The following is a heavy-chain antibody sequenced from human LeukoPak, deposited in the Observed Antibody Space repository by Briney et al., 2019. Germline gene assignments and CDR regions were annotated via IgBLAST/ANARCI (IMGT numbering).Heavy chain of an antibody. V-gene: IGHV1-18*01. CDR1: GYTFTSYG. D-gene: IGHD2-2*01. J-gene: IGHJ6*03. CDR3: ARGNPPLIVVVPAASSYYYMDV. Sequence: ASVKVSCKASGYTFTSYGISWVRQAPGQGLEWMGWISAYNGSTNYAQKLQGRVTMTTDTSTSTAYMELRSLRSDDTAVYYCARGNPPLIVVVPAASSYYYMDVWGKGTTVTVSS. CDR2: ISAYNGST.